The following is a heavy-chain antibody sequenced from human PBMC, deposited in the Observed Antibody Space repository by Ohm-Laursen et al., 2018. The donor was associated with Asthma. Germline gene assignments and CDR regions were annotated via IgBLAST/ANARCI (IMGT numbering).Heavy chain of an antibody. CDR1: GYTLTELS. J-gene: IGHJ6*02. CDR2: INPNSGGT. Sequence: SVKVSCKVSGYTLTELSMHWVRQAPGQGLEWMGRINPNSGGTNYAQKFQGRVTMTRDTSISTAYMELSRLRSDDTAVYYCARDGVPAANYYYYYGMDVWGQGTTVTVSS. V-gene: IGHV1-2*06. D-gene: IGHD2-2*01. CDR3: ARDGVPAANYYYYYGMDV.